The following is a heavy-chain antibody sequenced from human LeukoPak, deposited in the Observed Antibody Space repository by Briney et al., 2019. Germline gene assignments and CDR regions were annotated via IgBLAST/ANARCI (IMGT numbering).Heavy chain of an antibody. V-gene: IGHV3-9*01. CDR1: GFTFDGDA. CDR2: ISWNSGRI. CDR3: AQAARDAADAFDI. J-gene: IGHJ3*02. D-gene: IGHD5-24*01. Sequence: GRSLRLSCAASGFTFDGDAMHWVRQAPGKGLEWVSGISWNSGRIGYADSVKGRFTISRDNAKNSLYLQMNSLRAEDTALYYCAQAARDAADAFDIWGQGTMVTVSS.